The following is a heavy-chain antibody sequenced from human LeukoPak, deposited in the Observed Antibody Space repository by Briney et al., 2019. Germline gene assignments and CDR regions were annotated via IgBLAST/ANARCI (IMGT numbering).Heavy chain of an antibody. CDR2: IYYSGST. V-gene: IGHV4-31*03. D-gene: IGHD3-22*01. CDR3: ARDPRWYYYDSSGYYRRNDAFDI. J-gene: IGHJ3*02. Sequence: SQTLSLTCTVSGGSISRGGYYWSWMRQHPGKGLEWIGYIYYSGSTYYNPSLKSRVTISVDTSKNQFSLKLSSVTAADTAVYYCARDPRWYYYDSSGYYRRNDAFDIWGQGTMVTVSS. CDR1: GGSISRGGYY.